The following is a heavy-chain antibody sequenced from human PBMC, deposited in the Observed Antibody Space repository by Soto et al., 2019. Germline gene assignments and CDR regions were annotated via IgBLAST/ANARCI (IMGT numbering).Heavy chain of an antibody. Sequence: EVQLVESGGGLVKPGGSLRLSCAASGFTFSSYSMNWVRQAPGKGLEWVSSISSSSSYIYYADSVKGRFTFSRDNAKNSLYLQMNSLRAEDTAVYYCARDRPYCSSTSCWAPNYWGQGTLVTVSS. J-gene: IGHJ4*02. D-gene: IGHD2-2*01. V-gene: IGHV3-21*01. CDR2: ISSSSSYI. CDR3: ARDRPYCSSTSCWAPNY. CDR1: GFTFSSYS.